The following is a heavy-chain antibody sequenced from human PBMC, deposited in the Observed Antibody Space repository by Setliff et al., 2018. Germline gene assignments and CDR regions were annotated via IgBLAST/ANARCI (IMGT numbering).Heavy chain of an antibody. Sequence: PGGSLRLSCAASGFTFSSDWMSWVRQAPGKGLEWVANIKQDGSEKYYVDSVKGRFTISRDNAKNSLYLQMNSLRAEDTAVYYCARVSQWLLHAFDIWGQGTMVTVSS. CDR3: ARVSQWLLHAFDI. V-gene: IGHV3-7*01. CDR2: IKQDGSEK. J-gene: IGHJ3*02. D-gene: IGHD1-26*01. CDR1: GFTFSSDW.